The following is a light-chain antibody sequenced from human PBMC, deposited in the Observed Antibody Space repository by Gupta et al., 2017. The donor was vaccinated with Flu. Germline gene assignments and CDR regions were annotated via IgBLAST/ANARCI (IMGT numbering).Light chain of an antibody. Sequence: GTLSLSPGERVTLSCRASQSVSYNYLAWYQQKRGQPPRLLIYGASNRATGIPDRFSGSGSGTDFTLTISRLEPEDFGVYYCQQVSSSPYTFGQGIKMEI. CDR2: GAS. J-gene: IGKJ2*01. V-gene: IGKV3-20*01. CDR3: QQVSSSPYT. CDR1: QSVSYNY.